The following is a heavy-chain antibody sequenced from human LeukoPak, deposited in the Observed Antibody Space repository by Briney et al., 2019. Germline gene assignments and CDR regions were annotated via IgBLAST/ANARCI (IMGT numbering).Heavy chain of an antibody. CDR3: GVVVPAAIGGEFDY. J-gene: IGHJ4*02. CDR2: IYYSGST. V-gene: IGHV4-39*07. D-gene: IGHD2-2*01. Sequence: PSETLSLTCTVSGGSISSSSYYWGWLRQPPGKGLEWIGSIYYSGSTYYNPSLKSRVTMSVDTSKNQFSLKLSSVTAADTAVYYCGVVVPAAIGGEFDYWGQGTLVTVSS. CDR1: GGSISSSSYY.